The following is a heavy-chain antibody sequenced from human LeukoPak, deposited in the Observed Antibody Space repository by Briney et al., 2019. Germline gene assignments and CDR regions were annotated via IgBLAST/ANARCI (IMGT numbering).Heavy chain of an antibody. Sequence: PSETLSLTCTVSGGSTSSYYWSWIRQPPGKGLEWVGYIFNSGSTNYNPSLKSRVTISVRTSKNQFSLRVSSGTAADTAVYYCARRRRGYDGYEDAFDIWGQGTMVTVSS. CDR2: IFNSGST. CDR3: ARRRRGYDGYEDAFDI. D-gene: IGHD5-12*01. CDR1: GGSTSSYY. J-gene: IGHJ3*02. V-gene: IGHV4-59*08.